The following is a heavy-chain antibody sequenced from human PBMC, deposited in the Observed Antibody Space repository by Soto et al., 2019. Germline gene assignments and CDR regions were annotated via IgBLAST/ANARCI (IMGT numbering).Heavy chain of an antibody. CDR3: ARRSVSETNYFDP. CDR1: GFSLRTNEMG. CDR2: FFWDDDK. J-gene: IGHJ5*02. V-gene: IGHV2-5*02. Sequence: SGPTLVNPTQTLTLTCTFSGFSLRTNEMGVGWIRQPPGKALEWLALFFWDDDKHTNPSLSARLTITKDTSKSQVVLTMTNMEPVDTATYYCARRSVSETNYFDPWGQGILVTVSS.